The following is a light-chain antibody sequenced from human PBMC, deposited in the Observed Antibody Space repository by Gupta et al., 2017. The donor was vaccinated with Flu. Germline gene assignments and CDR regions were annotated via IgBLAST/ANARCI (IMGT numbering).Light chain of an antibody. CDR1: SSDVGGYNY. Sequence: VTISCTGTSSDVGGYNYVSWYQQHPGKAPKLMIYEVTKRPPGVPDRFSGSKSGNTASLTVSGLQAEDEADYYCSSYAGGNTFVFGTGTKVTVL. J-gene: IGLJ1*01. CDR2: EVT. V-gene: IGLV2-8*01. CDR3: SSYAGGNTFV.